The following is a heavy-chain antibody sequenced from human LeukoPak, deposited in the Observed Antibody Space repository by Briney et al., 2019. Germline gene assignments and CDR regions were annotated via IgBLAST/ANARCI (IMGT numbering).Heavy chain of an antibody. D-gene: IGHD5-18*01. Sequence: ASQTLSLTCTVSGGSISRGGYYWGWIRQHPGKGLEWIGYIYYSGSTYYNPSLKSRVAISVDTSKNQFSLKLSSVTAADTAVYYCARGVRYSYEVTVFDYWGQGTLVTVSS. CDR3: ARGVRYSYEVTVFDY. J-gene: IGHJ4*02. CDR2: IYYSGST. CDR1: GGSISRGGYY. V-gene: IGHV4-31*03.